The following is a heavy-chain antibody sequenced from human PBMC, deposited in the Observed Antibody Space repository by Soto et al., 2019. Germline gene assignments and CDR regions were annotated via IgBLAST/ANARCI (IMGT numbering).Heavy chain of an antibody. V-gene: IGHV1-69*14. Sequence: QVQLVQSGTEVKRPGSSVKVSCKASGDSFSTYAISWVRQAPGQGLEWMGGIIPIFGTVNYAEKFQGRVTITADKSTSTAYMALSSLRSEDTAVYYCARALCTNGVCYYYYYGMDVWGQGTTVTVSS. CDR3: ARALCTNGVCYYYYYGMDV. D-gene: IGHD2-8*01. CDR1: GDSFSTYA. J-gene: IGHJ6*02. CDR2: IIPIFGTV.